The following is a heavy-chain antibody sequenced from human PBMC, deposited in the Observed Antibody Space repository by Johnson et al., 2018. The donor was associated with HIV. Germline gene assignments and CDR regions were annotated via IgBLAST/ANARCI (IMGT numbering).Heavy chain of an antibody. CDR3: AKDLSVFDWFNAYDAFDI. CDR1: GFIFSDYY. Sequence: GSLRLSCAASGFIFSDYYMSWIRQAPGKGLEWISYISSSRSTIYYADSVKGRFTISRDNAKNSLHLQMNSLRAEDTAVYYCAKDLSVFDWFNAYDAFDIWGQGTMVTVSS. D-gene: IGHD3-9*01. J-gene: IGHJ3*02. CDR2: ISSSRSTI. V-gene: IGHV3-11*04.